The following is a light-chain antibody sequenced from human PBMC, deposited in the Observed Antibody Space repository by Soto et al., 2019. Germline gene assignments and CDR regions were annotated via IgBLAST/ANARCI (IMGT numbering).Light chain of an antibody. J-gene: IGLJ3*02. Sequence: QAVVTQEASLSVSPGGTVTLTCGLNSGSDSTSHYPSWYQQTPGQPPRTLILNIESRPSGVPERFSGTIIGRRAALTITGAQSEDESDYYCMLCVATGVWVFGGGTKLTVL. V-gene: IGLV8-61*01. CDR2: NIE. CDR3: MLCVATGVWV. CDR1: SGSDSTSHY.